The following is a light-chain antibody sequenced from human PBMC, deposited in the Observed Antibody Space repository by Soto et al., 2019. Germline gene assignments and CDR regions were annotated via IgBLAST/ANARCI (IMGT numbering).Light chain of an antibody. CDR1: SSDVGGYNY. CDR2: EVN. V-gene: IGLV2-8*01. J-gene: IGLJ2*01. CDR3: SSYAGSNSVGV. Sequence: QSVLTQPPSASGSPGQSVTISCTGTSSDVGGYNYVSWYQHHPGTAPKLMIYEVNKRPSGVSDRFSGSKSGNTASLTVSGLQAEDEADYYCSSYAGSNSVGVFGGGTKLTVL.